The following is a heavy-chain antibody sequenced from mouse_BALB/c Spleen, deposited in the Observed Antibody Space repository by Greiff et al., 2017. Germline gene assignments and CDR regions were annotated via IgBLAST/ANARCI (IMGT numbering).Heavy chain of an antibody. D-gene: IGHD1-1*01. Sequence: QVQLQQSGPGLVAPSQSLSITCTVSGFSLTAYGVNWVRQPPGKGLEWLGMIWGDGSTDYNSALKSRLSISKNNSKSQVFLKMNSLQTDDTARYYCARAAHYGSSRYFDVWGEGTTVTVSS. J-gene: IGHJ1*01. CDR3: ARAAHYGSSRYFDV. V-gene: IGHV2-6-7*01. CDR1: GFSLTAYG. CDR2: IWGDGST.